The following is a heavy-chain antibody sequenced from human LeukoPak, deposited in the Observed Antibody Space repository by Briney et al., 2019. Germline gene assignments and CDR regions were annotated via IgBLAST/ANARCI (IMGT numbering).Heavy chain of an antibody. D-gene: IGHD6-13*01. V-gene: IGHV1-2*02. Sequence: GASVKVSCKASGYTFTGYYMHWVRQAPGQGLEWMGWINPNSGGTNYAQKFQGRVTMTRDTSISTAYMELSRLRSDDTAVYYCAGEYGSSGGVYYYYVMTSGAKGPRSPSP. CDR2: INPNSGGT. J-gene: IGHJ6*02. CDR3: AGEYGSSGGVYYYYVMTS. CDR1: GYTFTGYY.